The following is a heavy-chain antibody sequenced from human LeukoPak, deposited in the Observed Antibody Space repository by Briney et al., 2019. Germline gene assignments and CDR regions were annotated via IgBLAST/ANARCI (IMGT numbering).Heavy chain of an antibody. J-gene: IGHJ4*02. Sequence: GSLRLSCAASGFTVSSNYMSWVRQPPGKGLEWIGEIYHSGSTNYNPSLKSRVTISVDKSKNQFSLKLSSVTAADTAVYYCARVTVYGSGSYLGLDYWGQGTLVTVSS. D-gene: IGHD3-10*01. CDR1: GFTVSSNY. CDR3: ARVTVYGSGSYLGLDY. V-gene: IGHV4-4*02. CDR2: IYHSGST.